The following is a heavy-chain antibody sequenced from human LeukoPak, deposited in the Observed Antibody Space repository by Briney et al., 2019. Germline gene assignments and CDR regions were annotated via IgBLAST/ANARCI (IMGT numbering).Heavy chain of an antibody. Sequence: PSQTLSLTCTVSGDSISSGGYFWSWIRQPPGKGLEWIPHIWHPGSTHNNPSLRGRVPTSLDTSPNQFSLRLSSVTAADTAVYFCARTTHYSASTGGPYMDVWGQGTTVTVSS. CDR2: IWHPGST. CDR3: ARTTHYSASTGGPYMDV. J-gene: IGHJ6*03. V-gene: IGHV4-31*03. CDR1: GDSISSGGYF. D-gene: IGHD3-22*01.